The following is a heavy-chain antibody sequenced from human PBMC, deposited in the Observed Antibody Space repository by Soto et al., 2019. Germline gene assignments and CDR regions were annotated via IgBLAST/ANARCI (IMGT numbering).Heavy chain of an antibody. CDR3: VRIFGGAVNFGGAAVNYFAMDV. CDR2: VRDRANSYTT. Sequence: EVQLVESGGGSVQPGGSLRLSCAASGFTFSDHHMDWVRQAPGKGLEWVGRVRDRANSYTTEYATSLKGRFSISRDDSQNSLYLQMSSLKSEDTAVYYCVRIFGGAVNFGGAAVNYFAMDVWGQGTTVTVSS. CDR1: GFTFSDHH. D-gene: IGHD3-16*01. V-gene: IGHV3-72*01. J-gene: IGHJ6*02.